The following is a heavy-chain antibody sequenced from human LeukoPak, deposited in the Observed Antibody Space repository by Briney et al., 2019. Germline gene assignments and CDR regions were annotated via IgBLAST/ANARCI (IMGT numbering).Heavy chain of an antibody. Sequence: DSVKVSCKAAGYPFTSYDINWLRRATRQGLGGMGWMNPNSGNTGYAQKFQGRVTMTRNTSISTAYMELSSLRSEDTALYYCARGEVGATEFDYWGQGTLVTVSS. CDR1: GYPFTSYD. D-gene: IGHD1-26*01. V-gene: IGHV1-8*01. CDR2: MNPNSGNT. J-gene: IGHJ4*02. CDR3: ARGEVGATEFDY.